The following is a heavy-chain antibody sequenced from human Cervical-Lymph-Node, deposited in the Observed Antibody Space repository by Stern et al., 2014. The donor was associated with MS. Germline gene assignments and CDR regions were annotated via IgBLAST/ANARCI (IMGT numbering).Heavy chain of an antibody. CDR1: GYTFSNFW. J-gene: IGHJ3*01. CDR3: VRRRDSAGYDTFDL. D-gene: IGHD3-22*01. V-gene: IGHV5-51*01. CDR2: IYPADSDA. Sequence: VQLVQSGAEVKKPGESLKISCRTSGYTFSNFWIGWVRQMPGKGLEWMGGIYPADSDATYGPSFQGQVTISADESISTAYLQWRSLKASDTAMYYCVRRRDSAGYDTFDLWGQGTMLIVSS.